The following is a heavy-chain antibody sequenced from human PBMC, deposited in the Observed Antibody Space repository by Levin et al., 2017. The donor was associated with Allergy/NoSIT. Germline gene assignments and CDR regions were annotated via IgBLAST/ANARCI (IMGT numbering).Heavy chain of an antibody. Sequence: SETLSLTCTVSGGSISSGGYYWSWIRQHPGKGLEWIGYIYYSGSTYYNPSLKSRVTISVDTSKNQFSLKLSSVTAADTAVYYCARVRAVEWLFSFDYWGQGTLVTVSS. J-gene: IGHJ4*02. CDR2: IYYSGST. CDR1: GGSISSGGYY. D-gene: IGHD3-3*01. CDR3: ARVRAVEWLFSFDY. V-gene: IGHV4-31*03.